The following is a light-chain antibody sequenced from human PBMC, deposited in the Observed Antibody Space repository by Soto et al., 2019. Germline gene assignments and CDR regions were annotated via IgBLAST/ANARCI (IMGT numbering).Light chain of an antibody. Sequence: QSALTQPASVSGSPGQSITISCTGTSNDVGNYNLVSWYQQHPGKAPKLMIYEDTKRPSGVSDRFSGSESGNTASLTISGLQAEDEADYYCCSYARGSTYVFGTGTKLTVL. CDR2: EDT. V-gene: IGLV2-23*01. J-gene: IGLJ1*01. CDR3: CSYARGSTYV. CDR1: SNDVGNYNL.